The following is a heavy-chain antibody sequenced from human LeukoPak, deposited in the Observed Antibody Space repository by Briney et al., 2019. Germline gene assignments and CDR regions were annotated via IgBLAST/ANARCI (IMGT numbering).Heavy chain of an antibody. J-gene: IGHJ6*03. Sequence: GSLRLSCAASGFTFSSYSMNWVRQAPGKGLEWVSSISSSSSYIYYADSVKGRFTISRDSAKNSLYLQMNGLRAEDTAVYYCARDLYYDFWSGNPNAYYYYMDVWGKGTTVTVSS. D-gene: IGHD3-3*01. CDR3: ARDLYYDFWSGNPNAYYYYMDV. CDR1: GFTFSSYS. CDR2: ISSSSSYI. V-gene: IGHV3-21*01.